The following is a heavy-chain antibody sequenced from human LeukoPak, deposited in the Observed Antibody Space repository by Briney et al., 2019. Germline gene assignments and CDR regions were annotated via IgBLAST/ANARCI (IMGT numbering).Heavy chain of an antibody. Sequence: PGGSLRLSCAASGSTFSSYAMHWVRQAPGKGLEWVAVISYDGSNKYYADSVKGRFTISRDNSKNTLYLQMNSLRAEDTAVYYCARAAPPLPVPRYYFDYWGQGTLVTVSS. CDR2: ISYDGSNK. V-gene: IGHV3-30-3*01. J-gene: IGHJ4*02. CDR3: ARAAPPLPVPRYYFDY. CDR1: GSTFSSYA.